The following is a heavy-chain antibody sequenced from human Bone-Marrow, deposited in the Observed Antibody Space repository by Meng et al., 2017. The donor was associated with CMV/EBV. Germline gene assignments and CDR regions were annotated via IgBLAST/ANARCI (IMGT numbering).Heavy chain of an antibody. CDR2: IPYDGSNK. J-gene: IGHJ3*02. CDR1: GFTFSSYA. CDR3: ARDVFERGYDFWSGYYQSPHSFDI. V-gene: IGHV3-30-3*01. D-gene: IGHD3-3*01. Sequence: GESLKISCAASGFTFSSYAMHWVRQAPGKGLEWVAVIPYDGSNKYYADSVKGRFTISRDNSKNSLFLQMNSLRAEDTAVYWCARDVFERGYDFWSGYYQSPHSFDIWGQGTMVTVSS.